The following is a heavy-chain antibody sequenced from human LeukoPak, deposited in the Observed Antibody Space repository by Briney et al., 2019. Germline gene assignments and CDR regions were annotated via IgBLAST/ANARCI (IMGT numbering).Heavy chain of an antibody. V-gene: IGHV3-9*01. CDR3: ARDLSGSYYY. D-gene: IGHD1-26*01. J-gene: IGHJ4*02. CDR1: GFTFDDYA. Sequence: GGSLRLSCAASGFTFDDYAMHWVRQAPVKGLEWVSGISWNSGSIGYADSVKGRFTISRDNSKNTLYLQMNSLRAEDTAVYYCARDLSGSYYYWGQGTLVTVSS. CDR2: ISWNSGSI.